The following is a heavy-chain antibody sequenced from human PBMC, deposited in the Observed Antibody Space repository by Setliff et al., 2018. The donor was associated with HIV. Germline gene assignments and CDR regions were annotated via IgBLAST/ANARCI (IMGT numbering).Heavy chain of an antibody. V-gene: IGHV4-59*11. Sequence: SETLSLTCNVSGVSISRHYWTWIRQPPGKGLEWIGSFYYISSWSKYNPSLKSRLTVSVDTSKNQLSLKLSSVTAADTALYYCAALTTGYYFDYWGQGTLVTVSS. J-gene: IGHJ4*01. D-gene: IGHD4-17*01. CDR2: FYYISSWS. CDR3: AALTTGYYFDY. CDR1: GVSISRHY.